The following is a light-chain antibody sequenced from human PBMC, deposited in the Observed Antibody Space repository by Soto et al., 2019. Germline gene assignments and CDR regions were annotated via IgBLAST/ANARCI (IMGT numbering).Light chain of an antibody. Sequence: IVLTHSPCTLSLSPLERATLSFRASQSVSNNFLAWYQQQPGQAPRLLIYGASNRATGVPDRFSGSGSGTDFTLTISRLEPEDFAVYYCQQYGSSGTFGQGTKVDIK. CDR3: QQYGSSGT. CDR2: GAS. CDR1: QSVSNNF. J-gene: IGKJ1*01. V-gene: IGKV3-20*01.